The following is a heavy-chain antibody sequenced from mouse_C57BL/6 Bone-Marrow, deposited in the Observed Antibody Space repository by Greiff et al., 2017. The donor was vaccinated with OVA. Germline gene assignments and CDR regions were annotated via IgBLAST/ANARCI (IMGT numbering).Heavy chain of an antibody. Sequence: QVHLHHSGSYLAIPVASVKLSFNASGYTFTIYGISWVKQRTGQGLEWIGEIYPRSVNTYYNEKFKGKATLTADKSSSTAYMELRSLTSEDSAVYFCARRGYGYAFDYWGQGTTLTVSS. CDR3: ARRGYGYAFDY. CDR2: IYPRSVNT. V-gene: IGHV1-81*01. J-gene: IGHJ2*01. D-gene: IGHD2-2*01. CDR1: GYTFTIYG.